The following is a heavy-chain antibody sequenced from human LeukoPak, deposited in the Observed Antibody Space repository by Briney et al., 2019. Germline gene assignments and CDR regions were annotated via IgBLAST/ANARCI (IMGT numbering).Heavy chain of an antibody. CDR3: AREDESGDITNDWFDL. CDR2: TYYRSRWLN. V-gene: IGHV6-1*01. CDR1: GESVSSNGAA. J-gene: IGHJ5*02. Sequence: SESLSLTCGISGESVSSNGAAWNWIRQSPSRGRGWLGRTYYRSRWLNAFATSVKSRIIISPDISKTQFTLQLSSVTPEDTAEYYGAREDESGDITNDWFDLWGQGTLVTVSS. D-gene: IGHD2-8*01.